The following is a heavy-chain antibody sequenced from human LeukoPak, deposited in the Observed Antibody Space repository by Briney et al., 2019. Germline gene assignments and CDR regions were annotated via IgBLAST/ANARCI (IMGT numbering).Heavy chain of an antibody. J-gene: IGHJ4*02. Sequence: GGSLRLSCAASGFTFSSYGMHWVRQAPGKGLEWVAVISYDGSNKYYADSVKGRFTISRDNSKNTLYLQMNSLRAEDTAVYYCAKELIVPGIDYCGQGTLVTVSS. CDR1: GFTFSSYG. CDR2: ISYDGSNK. D-gene: IGHD3-22*01. CDR3: AKELIVPGIDY. V-gene: IGHV3-30*18.